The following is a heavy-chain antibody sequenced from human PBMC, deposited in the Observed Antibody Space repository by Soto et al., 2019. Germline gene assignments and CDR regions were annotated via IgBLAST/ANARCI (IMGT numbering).Heavy chain of an antibody. D-gene: IGHD1-26*01. Sequence: QVQLQESGPGLVEPSQTLSLTCTVSGGPISNAFYYWSWIRQPPGKGLEWIGHIYNSGSTYSNPSLLKLVTSSLHASKNQFLLTLNAVTAADTAVYYCARGPSGDKVDYWRQGTLVTVSP. V-gene: IGHV4-30-4*01. CDR3: ARGPSGDKVDY. CDR2: IYNSGST. J-gene: IGHJ4*02. CDR1: GGPISNAFYY.